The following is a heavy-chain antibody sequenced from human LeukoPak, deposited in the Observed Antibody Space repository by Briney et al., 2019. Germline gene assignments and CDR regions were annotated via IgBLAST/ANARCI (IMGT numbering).Heavy chain of an antibody. D-gene: IGHD5-12*01. CDR1: GFTFSSYA. CDR2: ISYDGSNK. CDR3: VRQDDSGYVGLFDY. Sequence: PGRSLRLSCAASGFTFSSYAMHWVRQAPSKGLEWVAVISYDGSNKYYADSVKGRFTISRDNSKNTLYLQMNSLRAEDTAVYYCVRQDDSGYVGLFDYWGQGTLVTVSS. J-gene: IGHJ4*02. V-gene: IGHV3-30-3*01.